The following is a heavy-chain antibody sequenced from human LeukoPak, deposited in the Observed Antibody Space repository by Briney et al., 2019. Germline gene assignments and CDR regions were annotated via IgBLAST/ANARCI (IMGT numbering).Heavy chain of an antibody. CDR3: ARDYGRGAYSSFDY. V-gene: IGHV1-69*13. CDR1: GGTFSSYA. J-gene: IGHJ4*02. D-gene: IGHD6-13*01. CDR2: IIPIFGTA. Sequence: VASVKVSCKASGGTFSSYAISWVRQAPGQGLEWMGGIIPIFGTANYAQKFQGRVTITADESTSTAYMELSSLRSEDTAVYYCARDYGRGAYSSFDYWGQGTLVTVSS.